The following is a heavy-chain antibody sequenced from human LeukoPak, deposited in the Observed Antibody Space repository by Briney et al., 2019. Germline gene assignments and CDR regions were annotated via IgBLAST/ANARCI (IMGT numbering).Heavy chain of an antibody. CDR1: GFTLSSYA. D-gene: IGHD3-3*01. CDR2: MSGSGGNT. Sequence: GGSLRLSCAASGFTLSSYAVSWVRQAPGKGLEWVSGMSGSGGNTYYADSVKGRFTISRDISKNTLYLQMNSLRAEDTALYYCARFLDYWGQGTLVTVSS. CDR3: ARFLDY. V-gene: IGHV3-23*01. J-gene: IGHJ4*02.